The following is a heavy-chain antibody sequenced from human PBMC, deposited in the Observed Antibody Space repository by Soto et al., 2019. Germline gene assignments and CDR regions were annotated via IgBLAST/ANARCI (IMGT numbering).Heavy chain of an antibody. J-gene: IGHJ4*02. CDR1: GFTFSSYS. D-gene: IGHD5-12*01. CDR3: AREPGYSGYDFVY. CDR2: ISSSSSYI. V-gene: IGHV3-21*01. Sequence: NPGGSLRLSCAASGFTFSSYSMNWVRQAPGKGLEWVSSISSSSSYIYYADSVKGRFTISRDNAKNSLYLQMNSLRAEDTAVYYCAREPGYSGYDFVYWGQGTLVTVSS.